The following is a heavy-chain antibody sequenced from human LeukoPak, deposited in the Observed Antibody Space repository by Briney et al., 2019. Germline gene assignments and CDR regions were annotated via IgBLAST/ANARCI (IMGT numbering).Heavy chain of an antibody. CDR3: ARDSIYGAYYYYGMDV. Sequence: GASVKVSCKASGYTFTSYYMHWVRQAPGQGLEWMGIINPSGGSTSYAQKFQGRVTMTRDTSTSTVYMELSSLRSEDTAVYYCARDSIYGAYYYYGMDVWGQGTTVTVSS. D-gene: IGHD4-11*01. CDR2: INPSGGST. J-gene: IGHJ6*02. V-gene: IGHV1-46*01. CDR1: GYTFTSYY.